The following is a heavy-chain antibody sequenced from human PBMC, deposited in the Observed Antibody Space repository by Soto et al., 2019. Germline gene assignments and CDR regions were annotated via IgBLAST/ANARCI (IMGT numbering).Heavy chain of an antibody. Sequence: QVQLVQSGAEVKKPGASVKVSCTASGYTFTSYFMHWVRQAPGQGLEWMGIIHASGDSTRYAQKLQGRVPMTPETSTSTVYMEMNSLRNDDTAVYFCARGRGGGYGLDVWGQGTTVTVSS. CDR2: IHASGDST. CDR1: GYTFTSYF. CDR3: ARGRGGGYGLDV. D-gene: IGHD3-16*01. J-gene: IGHJ6*02. V-gene: IGHV1-46*04.